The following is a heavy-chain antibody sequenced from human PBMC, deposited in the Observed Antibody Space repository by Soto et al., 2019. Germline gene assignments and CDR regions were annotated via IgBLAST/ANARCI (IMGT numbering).Heavy chain of an antibody. J-gene: IGHJ4*02. CDR3: ARDFPIIAELPDLNLKNDY. D-gene: IGHD6-13*01. CDR2: IKQDGSEK. Sequence: EVQLVESGGGLVQPGGSLRLSCAASGFTFSSYWMSWVRQAPGKGLEWVANIKQDGSEKYYVDSVKGRFTISRDNAKNSLYLQINSLRAEDTAVYYCARDFPIIAELPDLNLKNDYWGQGTLVTVSS. CDR1: GFTFSSYW. V-gene: IGHV3-7*05.